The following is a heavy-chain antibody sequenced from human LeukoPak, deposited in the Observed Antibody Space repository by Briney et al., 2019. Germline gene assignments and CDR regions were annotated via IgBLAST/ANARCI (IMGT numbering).Heavy chain of an antibody. D-gene: IGHD3-22*01. Sequence: PSETLSLTCAAYGGSFSGYYWSWIRQPPGKGLEWIGEINHSGSTNYNPSLKSRVTISVDTSKNQFSLKLSSVTAADTAVYYCARGRSYYDSSGYYYYLDYWGQGTLVTVSS. V-gene: IGHV4-34*01. CDR1: GGSFSGYY. J-gene: IGHJ4*02. CDR3: ARGRSYYDSSGYYYYLDY. CDR2: INHSGST.